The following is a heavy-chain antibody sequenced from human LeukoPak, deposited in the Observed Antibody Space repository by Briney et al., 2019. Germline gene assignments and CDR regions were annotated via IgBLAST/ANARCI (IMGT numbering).Heavy chain of an antibody. CDR1: GGSIGSSSYY. V-gene: IGHV4-39*01. J-gene: IGHJ4*02. Sequence: SETLSLTCTVSGGSIGSSSYYWGWIRQPPGKGLEWIGSIYYSGSTYYNPSLKSRVTISVDTSKNQFSLKLSSVTAADTAVYYCARHHYYGSGSQDYWGQGTLVTVSS. CDR2: IYYSGST. CDR3: ARHHYYGSGSQDY. D-gene: IGHD3-10*01.